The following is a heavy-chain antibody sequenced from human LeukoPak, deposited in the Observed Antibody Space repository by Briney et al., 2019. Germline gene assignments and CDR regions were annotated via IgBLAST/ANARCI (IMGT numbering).Heavy chain of an antibody. CDR3: AAAAAGNYYYYGMDV. Sequence: GGSLRLSCAASGFTFSSYWMSWVRQAPGKGLEWVANIKQDGSEKYYVDSVKGRFTISRDNAKNSLYLQMNSLRAEDTAVYYCAAAAAGNYYYYGMDVWGQGTTVTVSS. D-gene: IGHD6-13*01. J-gene: IGHJ6*02. CDR2: IKQDGSEK. V-gene: IGHV3-7*01. CDR1: GFTFSSYW.